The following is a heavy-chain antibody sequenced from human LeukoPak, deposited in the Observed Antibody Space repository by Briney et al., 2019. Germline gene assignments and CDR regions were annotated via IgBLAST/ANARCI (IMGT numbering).Heavy chain of an antibody. V-gene: IGHV1-69*13. Sequence: ASVKVSCKASGGIFSSYAISWVRQAPGQGLEWMGGIIPIFGTANYAQKFQGRVTITADESTSTAYMELSSLRSEDTAVYYCARGAKTGYSYGYYYYGMDVWGQGTTVTVSS. D-gene: IGHD5-18*01. CDR1: GGIFSSYA. J-gene: IGHJ6*02. CDR2: IIPIFGTA. CDR3: ARGAKTGYSYGYYYYGMDV.